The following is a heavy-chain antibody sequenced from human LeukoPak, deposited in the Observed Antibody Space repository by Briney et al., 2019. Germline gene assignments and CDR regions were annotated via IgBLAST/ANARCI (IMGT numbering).Heavy chain of an antibody. J-gene: IGHJ3*02. D-gene: IGHD6-13*01. CDR2: IYHSGST. V-gene: IGHV4-39*07. Sequence: PSETLSLTCTVSGGSISSGSYYWGWIRQPPGKGLEWIGSIYHSGSTYYNPSLKSRVTMSVDTSKNQFSLKLSSVTAADTAVYYCASAYSSSWLLGAFDIWGQGTMVTVSS. CDR1: GGSISSGSYY. CDR3: ASAYSSSWLLGAFDI.